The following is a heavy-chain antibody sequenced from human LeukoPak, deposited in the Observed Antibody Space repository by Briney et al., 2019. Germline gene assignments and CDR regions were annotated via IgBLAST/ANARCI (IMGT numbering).Heavy chain of an antibody. J-gene: IGHJ3*02. CDR2: IYTSGST. Sequence: SETLSLTCTVSGGSISSGSYYWSWIRQPAGKGLEWIGRIYTSGSTNYNPSLKSRVTISVDTSKNQFSLKLSSVTAADTAVYYCARKWLLRRIDAFDIWGQGTMVTVSS. CDR1: GGSISSGSYY. D-gene: IGHD3-22*01. CDR3: ARKWLLRRIDAFDI. V-gene: IGHV4-61*02.